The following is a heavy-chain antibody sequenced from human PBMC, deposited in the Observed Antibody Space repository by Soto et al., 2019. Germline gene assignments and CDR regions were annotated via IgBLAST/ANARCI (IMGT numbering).Heavy chain of an antibody. CDR3: ASSGGSSARQYNWFDP. CDR2: IIPILGIA. V-gene: IGHV1-69*02. J-gene: IGHJ5*02. D-gene: IGHD6-6*01. Sequence: GASVKVSCKASGGTFSSYTISWVRQAPGQGLEWMGRIIPILGIANYAQKFQGRVTITADKSTSTAYMELSSLRSEDTAVYYCASSGGSSARQYNWFDPWGQGTLVTSPQ. CDR1: GGTFSSYT.